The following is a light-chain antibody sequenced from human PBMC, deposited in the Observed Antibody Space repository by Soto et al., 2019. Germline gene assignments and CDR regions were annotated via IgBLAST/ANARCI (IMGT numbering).Light chain of an antibody. V-gene: IGKV3-15*01. CDR3: QQRNNWPSIT. CDR2: GAQ. Sequence: ILVTQSLXITLRALLDRTILSCRASQSVSRKLAWYKKKHGQDKXLXXXGAQTRDNGIQDRFSGSGPGKELTLTISSMKSEDFGVYYCQQRNNWPSITFGVRIRLAI. J-gene: IGKJ5*01. CDR1: QSVSRK.